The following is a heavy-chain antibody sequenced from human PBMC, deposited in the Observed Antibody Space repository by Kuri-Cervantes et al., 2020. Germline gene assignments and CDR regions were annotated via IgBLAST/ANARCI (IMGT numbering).Heavy chain of an antibody. J-gene: IGHJ2*01. CDR2: IYTSGST. D-gene: IGHD3-16*02. CDR3: ARDNGNWYFDL. V-gene: IGHV4-61*02. Sequence: SCTVSGGSISSRSYYWSWIRQPAGKGLEWIGRIYTSGSTNYNPSLKSRVTMSVDTSKNQFSLKLSSVTAADTAVYYCARDNGNWYFDLWGRGTLVTVSS. CDR1: GGSISSRSYY.